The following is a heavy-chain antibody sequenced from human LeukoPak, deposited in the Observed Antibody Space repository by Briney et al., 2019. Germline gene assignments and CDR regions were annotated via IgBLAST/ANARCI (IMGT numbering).Heavy chain of an antibody. D-gene: IGHD1-26*01. CDR1: GFPVSSNY. CDR2: IYSGGST. J-gene: IGHJ4*02. CDR3: ATGGWERYYFAYS. V-gene: IGHV3-66*01. Sequence: GGSVRLSCAASGFPVSSNYMSWGRQAPGKGLEWVSVIYSGGSTYYADSVKGRFTISRDNSKNTLYLQMNSLRAEDTAVYYCATGGWERYYFAYSGDREPWSVSS.